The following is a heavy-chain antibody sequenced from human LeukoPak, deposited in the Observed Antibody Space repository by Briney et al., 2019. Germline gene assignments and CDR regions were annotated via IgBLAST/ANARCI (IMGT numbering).Heavy chain of an antibody. CDR3: ARNKPPDPFAF. J-gene: IGHJ3*01. Sequence: PSETLSLTCTVSGGSLSSYYWSWIRQPPGKGLEWIGYIYYSGNTYYNPSLKSRVTISVDTSENQFSLKLNSVTAADTADYYCARNKPPDPFAFWGQGTMVTVSS. D-gene: IGHD1/OR15-1a*01. CDR2: IYYSGNT. V-gene: IGHV4-59*01. CDR1: GGSLSSYY.